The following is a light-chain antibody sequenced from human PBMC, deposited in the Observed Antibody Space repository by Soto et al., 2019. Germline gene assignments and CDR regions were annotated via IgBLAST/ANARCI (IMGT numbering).Light chain of an antibody. CDR1: SSNIGGNS. V-gene: IGLV1-51*01. CDR3: GAWDSSLSAYV. CDR2: DDN. Sequence: QSALTQPPSVSAAPGQKVSISCSGSSSNIGGNSVSWYQQLPGTAPKLLIYDDNKRPSGIPDRFSGSKSGTSATLGITGFKTGDEADYYCGAWDSSLSAYVFGEGTKVTVL. J-gene: IGLJ1*01.